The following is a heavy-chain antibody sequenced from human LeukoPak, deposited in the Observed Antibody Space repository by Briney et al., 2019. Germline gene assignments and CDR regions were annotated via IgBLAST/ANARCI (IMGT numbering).Heavy chain of an antibody. V-gene: IGHV3-23*01. J-gene: IGHJ4*02. D-gene: IGHD3-10*01. CDR3: ARVTYGSGTYGAFDY. Sequence: GGSLRLSCAASGFTFSSYAMNWVRQAPGKGLEWVSGISGSGTNTYYADSVKGRFTISRDNSKNTLYMQMNSLRAEDTAVYYCARVTYGSGTYGAFDYWGQGTLVTVSS. CDR2: ISGSGTNT. CDR1: GFTFSSYA.